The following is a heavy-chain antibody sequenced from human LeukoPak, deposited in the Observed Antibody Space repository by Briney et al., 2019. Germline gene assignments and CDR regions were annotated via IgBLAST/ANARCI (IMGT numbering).Heavy chain of an antibody. CDR1: GYTFTGYY. V-gene: IGHV1-2*02. J-gene: IGHJ6*03. CDR3: ARDHSSSWNYYYYYMDV. CDR2: INPNSGGT. D-gene: IGHD6-13*01. Sequence: ASVKVSCKASGYTFTGYYMHWVRQAPGQGLEWMGWINPNSGGTNYAQKFQGRVTMTRDTSISTAYMELSRLRSDDTAVYYCARDHSSSWNYYYYYMDVWGKGTTVTVSS.